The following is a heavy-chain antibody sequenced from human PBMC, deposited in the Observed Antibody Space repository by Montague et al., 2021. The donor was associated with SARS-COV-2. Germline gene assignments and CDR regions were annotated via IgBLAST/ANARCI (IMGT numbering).Heavy chain of an antibody. J-gene: IGHJ6*02. Sequence: CAISGDSVVGHRSRSEEITHSPQSHCQFVCRIHHENKRYHDYDLXVKXRRTNNTDTSKNQFSLQLNSVTPEDTAVYYCAREQQWLGAVYYYYGMDVWGQGTTVTVPS. CDR1: GDSVVGHRSR. V-gene: IGHV6-1*01. CDR3: AREQQWLGAVYYYYGMDV. CDR2: IHHENKRYH. D-gene: IGHD6-19*01.